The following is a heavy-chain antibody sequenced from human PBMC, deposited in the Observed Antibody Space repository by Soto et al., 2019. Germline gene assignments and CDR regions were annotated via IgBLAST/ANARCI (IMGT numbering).Heavy chain of an antibody. D-gene: IGHD4-17*01. CDR1: GGSISSGGYY. CDR3: ARKATVTTCFDY. V-gene: IGHV4-31*03. CDR2: IYYSGST. J-gene: IGHJ4*02. Sequence: QVQLQESGPGLVKPSQTLSLTCTVSGGSISSGGYYWSWIRQHPGKGLEWIGYIYYSGSTYYNPSPQSRVTISVDTSKNQFSLRLSSVTAADTAVYYCARKATVTTCFDYWGQGTLVTVSS.